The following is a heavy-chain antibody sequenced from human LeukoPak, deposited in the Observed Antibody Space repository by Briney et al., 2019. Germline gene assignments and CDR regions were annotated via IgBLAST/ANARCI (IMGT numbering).Heavy chain of an antibody. Sequence: GGSLRLSCAASGFTFSSYWMGWVRQAPGKGLEWVANVRQDGSVQNYVDSVKGRFTISRDNPKNSVYLQMSSLRAEDTAVYYCLVTTRSRGFDYWGQGTLVTVSS. CDR2: VRQDGSVQ. D-gene: IGHD1/OR15-1a*01. J-gene: IGHJ4*02. V-gene: IGHV3-7*01. CDR3: LVTTRSRGFDY. CDR1: GFTFSSYW.